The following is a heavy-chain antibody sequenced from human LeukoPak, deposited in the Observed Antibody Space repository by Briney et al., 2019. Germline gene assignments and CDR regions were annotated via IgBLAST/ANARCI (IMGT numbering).Heavy chain of an antibody. CDR1: GGSISSYY. Sequence: SETLSLTCAVSGGSISSYYWSWIRQPPGKGLEWIAYIYYSGSTHHNPSLKSRVTISVDTSKNQFSLKLSSVTAADTAVYYCARGEAVAGKNFDYWGQGTLVTVSS. CDR3: ARGEAVAGKNFDY. CDR2: IYYSGST. D-gene: IGHD6-19*01. J-gene: IGHJ4*02. V-gene: IGHV4-59*01.